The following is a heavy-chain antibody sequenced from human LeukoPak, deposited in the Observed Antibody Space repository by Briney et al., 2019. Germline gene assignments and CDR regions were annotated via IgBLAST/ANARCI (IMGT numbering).Heavy chain of an antibody. J-gene: IGHJ3*02. CDR1: GFTFDDYA. D-gene: IGHD3-22*01. CDR3: AKDTAVRDSSPHDAFDI. V-gene: IGHV3-9*01. CDR2: ISWNSGRI. Sequence: PGGSLRLSCAASGFTFDDYAMHWVRQGPGKGLEWVSGISWNSGRIGYADSVKGRFTISRDNAKNSLYLQMNSLRAEDTALYYCAKDTAVRDSSPHDAFDIWGQGTMVTVSS.